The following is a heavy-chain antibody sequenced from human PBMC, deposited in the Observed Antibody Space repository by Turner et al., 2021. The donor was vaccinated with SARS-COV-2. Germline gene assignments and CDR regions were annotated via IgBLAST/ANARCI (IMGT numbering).Heavy chain of an antibody. CDR2: ISGSGGTT. Sequence: EVQLLESGGGWVQPGGSLRRSCAASGFTFSSYAMSWVGQAPGKGLEWVSAISGSGGTTYYADSVKGRFTISRDNSKNTLYLQMNSLRAEDTAVYYCAKADRVMIVVVITLFDYWGQGTLVTVSS. D-gene: IGHD3-22*01. CDR3: AKADRVMIVVVITLFDY. J-gene: IGHJ4*02. CDR1: GFTFSSYA. V-gene: IGHV3-23*01.